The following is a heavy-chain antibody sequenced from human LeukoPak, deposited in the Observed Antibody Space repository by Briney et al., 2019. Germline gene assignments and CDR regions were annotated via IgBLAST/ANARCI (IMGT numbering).Heavy chain of an antibody. J-gene: IGHJ4*02. CDR1: GFTFSSYA. CDR3: AKDPGYSSGWPVFDY. V-gene: IGHV3-23*01. Sequence: GGSLRLSCAASGFTFSSYAMSWVRQAPGKGLEWVSAISGSGGSTYYADSVKGRFTISRDNSKNTLYLQMNSLRAEDTAVYYCAKDPGYSSGWPVFDYWGRGTLVTVSS. CDR2: ISGSGGST. D-gene: IGHD6-19*01.